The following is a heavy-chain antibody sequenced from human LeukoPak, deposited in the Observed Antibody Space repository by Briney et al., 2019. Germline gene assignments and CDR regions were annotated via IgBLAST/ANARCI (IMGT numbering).Heavy chain of an antibody. D-gene: IGHD6-19*01. V-gene: IGHV4-59*08. CDR1: GGSFSTYY. J-gene: IGHJ5*02. CDR3: AGREAVTGTPRAWFDP. Sequence: PSETLSLTCTVSGGSFSTYYWTWIRQPPGKGLEWIGYIYSGGSTNYNPSLKSRVTISLDTSTNQFSLKLSSVTAADTAVYYCAGREAVTGTPRAWFDPWGQGTLVTVSS. CDR2: IYSGGST.